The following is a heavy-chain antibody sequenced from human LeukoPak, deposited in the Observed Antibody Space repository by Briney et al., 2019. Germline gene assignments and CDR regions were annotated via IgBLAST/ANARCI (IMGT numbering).Heavy chain of an antibody. CDR3: ARDHIVGASLDY. D-gene: IGHD1-26*01. CDR2: ISYDGSNK. V-gene: IGHV3-30-3*01. Sequence: GESLRLSCAASGFTFSSYAMPWVRQAPGKGLEWVAVISYDGSNKYYADSVKGRFTISRDNSKNTLYLQMNSLRAEDTAVYYCARDHIVGASLDYWGQGTLVTVSS. J-gene: IGHJ4*02. CDR1: GFTFSSYA.